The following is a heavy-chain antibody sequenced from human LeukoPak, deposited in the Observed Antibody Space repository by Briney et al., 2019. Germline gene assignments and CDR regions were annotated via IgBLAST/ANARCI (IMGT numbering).Heavy chain of an antibody. CDR1: GYTFTSYA. CDR2: IIPILGIA. V-gene: IGHV1-69*04. CDR3: ARTSPMIIAAASSGMDV. D-gene: IGHD6-13*01. J-gene: IGHJ6*02. Sequence: SVKVSCKASGYTFTSYAMNWVRQAPGQGLEWMGRIIPILGIANYAQKFQGRVTITADKSTSTAYMELSSLRSEDTAVYYCARTSPMIIAAASSGMDVWGQGTTVTVSS.